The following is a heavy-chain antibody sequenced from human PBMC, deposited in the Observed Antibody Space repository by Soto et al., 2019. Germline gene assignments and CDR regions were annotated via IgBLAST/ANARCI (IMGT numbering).Heavy chain of an antibody. CDR2: IKSSANGGTA. Sequence: DVQLVESGGDLVKPGGSLRLSCEVSGLNFSIAWMNWVRQAPGKGLEWVGRIKSSANGGTADYNTPVKGRFGISRDDSKKMLYLQMSGLTFEDTAVYYCSTWDYWAPGTLVAVSS. CDR1: GLNFSIAW. CDR3: STWDY. V-gene: IGHV3-15*05. J-gene: IGHJ4*02.